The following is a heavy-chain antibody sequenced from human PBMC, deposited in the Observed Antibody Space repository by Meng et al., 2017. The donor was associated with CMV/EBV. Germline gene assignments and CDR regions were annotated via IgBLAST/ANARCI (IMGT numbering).Heavy chain of an antibody. CDR2: ISWNSGSI. J-gene: IGHJ4*02. CDR3: AKGVYSNYDARFDY. V-gene: IGHV3-9*03. Sequence: SLKISCAASGFTFDDYAMHWVRQGPGKGLEWVSGISWNSGSIVYADSVKGRFTISRDNAKNSLYLQMNSLRDEDMALYHCAKGVYSNYDARFDYWGQGILVTVSS. D-gene: IGHD4-11*01. CDR1: GFTFDDYA.